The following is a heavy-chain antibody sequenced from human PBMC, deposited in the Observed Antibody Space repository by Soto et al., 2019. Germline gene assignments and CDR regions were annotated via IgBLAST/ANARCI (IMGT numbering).Heavy chain of an antibody. D-gene: IGHD3-10*01. V-gene: IGHV3-11*04. J-gene: IGHJ5*02. CDR3: ARVPFGGNWFDP. CDR2: ISKDSGRAT. CDR1: GFIFRDWF. Sequence: PGGSLRLSCAASGFIFRDWFMSWIRQAPGKGLEWISYISKDSGRATRYADSVKGRFTISRDISKNTQYLQMDSLRAEDTAVYYCARVPFGGNWFDPWGQGTLVTVSS.